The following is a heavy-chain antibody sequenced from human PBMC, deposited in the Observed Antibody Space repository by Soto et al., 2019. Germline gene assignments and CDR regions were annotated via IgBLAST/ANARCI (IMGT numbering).Heavy chain of an antibody. J-gene: IGHJ4*02. CDR2: ISYDGSNK. CDR3: AKNGFGGVDY. CDR1: GFTFSSYG. D-gene: IGHD3-16*01. Sequence: QVQLVESGGGVVQPGRSLRLSCAASGFTFSSYGMHWVRQAPGTGLEWVAVISYDGSNKYYADSMKGRFTISRDNSKNRLYLQMNSRRAEDTAVYYCAKNGFGGVDYWGQGTLVTVSS. V-gene: IGHV3-30*18.